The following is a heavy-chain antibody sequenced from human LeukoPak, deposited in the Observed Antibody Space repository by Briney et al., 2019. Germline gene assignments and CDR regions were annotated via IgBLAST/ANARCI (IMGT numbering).Heavy chain of an antibody. CDR1: GGSISSSSYY. V-gene: IGHV4-39*01. J-gene: IGHJ4*02. D-gene: IGHD3-10*01. Sequence: PSETLSLTCTVSGGSISSSSYYWGWICQPPGKGLEWIGSIYYSGSTYYNPSLKSRVTISVDTSKNQFSLKLSSVTAADTAVYYCARQNYGSGSYIWYFFDYWGQGTLVTVSS. CDR3: ARQNYGSGSYIWYFFDY. CDR2: IYYSGST.